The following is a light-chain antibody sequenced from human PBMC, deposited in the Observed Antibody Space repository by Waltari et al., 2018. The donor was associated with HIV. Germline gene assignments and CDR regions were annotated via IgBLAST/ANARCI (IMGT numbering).Light chain of an antibody. CDR2: KAS. CDR3: QQYNNFPAT. Sequence: DIQMTQSPSTLSASVGDRVIITCRASQSINAWLAWYQQIQGKAPRLLIYKASNLQSGVPSRFSGSGSGTEFTLTISSLQPDDFATYYCQQYNNFPATFGPGTKVDIK. J-gene: IGKJ3*01. CDR1: QSINAW. V-gene: IGKV1-5*03.